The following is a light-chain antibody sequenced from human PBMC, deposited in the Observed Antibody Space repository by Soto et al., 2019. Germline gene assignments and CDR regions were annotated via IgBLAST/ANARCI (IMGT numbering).Light chain of an antibody. V-gene: IGLV1-40*01. J-gene: IGLJ1*01. CDR3: QSYDSSLSVLYV. CDR1: SSNIGAGYE. CDR2: GNT. Sequence: QSVLTQPPSVSGAQGQRVPISCTGSSSNIGAGYEVHWFQQLPGTAPKLLIYGNTNRPSGVPDRFSGSKSDTSASLAITGLQPEDEADYYCQSYDSSLSVLYVFGTGTKVTVL.